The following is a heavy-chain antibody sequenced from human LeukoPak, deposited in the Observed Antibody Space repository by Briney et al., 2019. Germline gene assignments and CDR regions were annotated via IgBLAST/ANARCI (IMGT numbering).Heavy chain of an antibody. V-gene: IGHV3-23*01. CDR1: GFTFSSYA. D-gene: IGHD6-19*01. J-gene: IGHJ3*02. CDR3: ARSPPGSGWYGDAFDI. Sequence: GGSLRLSCAASGFTFSSYAMSWVRQAPGKGLEWVSAISGSGVSTYYADSVKGRFTISRDNSKNTLYLQMNSLRAEDTAVYYCARSPPGSGWYGDAFDIWGQGTMVTVSS. CDR2: ISGSGVST.